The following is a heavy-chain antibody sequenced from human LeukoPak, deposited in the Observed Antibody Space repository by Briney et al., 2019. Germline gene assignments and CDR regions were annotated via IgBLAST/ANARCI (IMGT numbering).Heavy chain of an antibody. CDR1: GYTFTSYG. CDR3: AREEQTYYDFWSGYYTHYALDY. CDR2: ISAYNGNT. D-gene: IGHD3-3*01. V-gene: IGHV1-18*01. Sequence: ASVKVSCKASGYTFTSYGISWVRQAPGQGLEWMGWISAYNGNTNYAQKLQGRVTMTTDTSTSTAYMELRSLRSDDTAVYYCAREEQTYYDFWSGYYTHYALDYWGQGTLVTVSS. J-gene: IGHJ4*02.